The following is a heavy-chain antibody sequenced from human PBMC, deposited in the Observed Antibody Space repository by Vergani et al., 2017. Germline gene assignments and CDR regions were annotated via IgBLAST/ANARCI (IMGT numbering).Heavy chain of an antibody. CDR3: ARGRGLSRYYYYYMDV. CDR1: GGSISSYY. CDR2: IYTSGST. Sequence: QVQLQESGPGLVKPSETLSLTCTVSGGSISSYYWSWIRQPAGKGLEWIGRIYTSGSTNYNPSLKSRVTMSVDTSKNQFSLKLSSVTAADTAVYYCARGRGLSRYYYYYMDVWGKGTTVTVSS. V-gene: IGHV4-4*07. J-gene: IGHJ6*03.